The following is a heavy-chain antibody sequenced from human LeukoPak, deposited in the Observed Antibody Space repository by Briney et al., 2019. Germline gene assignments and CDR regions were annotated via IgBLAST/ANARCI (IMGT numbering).Heavy chain of an antibody. J-gene: IGHJ4*02. Sequence: SETLSLTCTVSSGSISTSNYYWGWVRQPPGKALEWIGNIFYSGSTYYSPSLKSRVTISIDTSKNQFSLRLTSVTAADTAVYFCATLVSTRYYFDYWGQGTLVTVSS. D-gene: IGHD5/OR15-5a*01. CDR1: SGSISTSNYY. V-gene: IGHV4-39*01. CDR3: ATLVSTRYYFDY. CDR2: IFYSGST.